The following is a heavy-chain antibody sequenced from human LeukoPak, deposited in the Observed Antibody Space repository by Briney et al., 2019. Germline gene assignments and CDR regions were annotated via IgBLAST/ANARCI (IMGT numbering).Heavy chain of an antibody. CDR2: IIPIFGTA. D-gene: IGHD3-22*01. CDR3: ARGGSGSRGWFDP. J-gene: IGHJ5*02. V-gene: IGHV1-69*13. CDR1: GGTFSSYA. Sequence: ASVKVSCKASGGTFSSYAISWVRQAPGQGLEWMGGIIPIFGTANYAQKFQGRVTITADESTSTAYMELSSLRSKDTAVYYCARGGSGSRGWFDPWGQGTLVTVSS.